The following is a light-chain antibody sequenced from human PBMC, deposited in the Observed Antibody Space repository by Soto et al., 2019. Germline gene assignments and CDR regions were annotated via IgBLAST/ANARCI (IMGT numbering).Light chain of an antibody. CDR2: KAS. V-gene: IGKV1-5*03. CDR1: QTISSW. J-gene: IGKJ3*01. Sequence: DIQMTQSPSTLSGSVGDRVTITCRASQTISSWLAWYQQKPGKAPKLLIYKASTLKSGVPSRFSGSGSGTEFTLTISSLQPEDVATYYCQEYHSPPFTFGPGTRVEIK. CDR3: QEYHSPPFT.